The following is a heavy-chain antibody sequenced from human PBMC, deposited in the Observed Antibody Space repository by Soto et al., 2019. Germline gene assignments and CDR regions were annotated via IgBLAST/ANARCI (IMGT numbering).Heavy chain of an antibody. D-gene: IGHD2-2*01. CDR2: ISGSGGST. CDR3: AKDRAGKVGVPAAGGMDV. Sequence: EVQLLESGGGLVQPGGSLRLSCAASGFTFSSYAMSWVRQAPGKGLEWVSAISGSGGSTYYADSVKGRFTISRDNSKNTLYLQMNSLRAEDTAVYYCAKDRAGKVGVPAAGGMDVWGQGTTVTVSS. CDR1: GFTFSSYA. J-gene: IGHJ6*02. V-gene: IGHV3-23*01.